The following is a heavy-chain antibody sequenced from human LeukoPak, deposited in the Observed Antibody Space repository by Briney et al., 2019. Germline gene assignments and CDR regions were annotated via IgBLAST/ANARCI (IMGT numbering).Heavy chain of an antibody. J-gene: IGHJ4*02. Sequence: SETLSLTCNVSGGSMSSYYWNWIRQPPGKGLEWIGYIYYSGTTNYNPSLQSRLTISVDTSKNQFSLKLNSVTAADTAVYYCARGRSGFGTNSDCWGQGTLVTVSS. CDR2: IYYSGTT. D-gene: IGHD3-10*01. V-gene: IGHV4-59*01. CDR3: ARGRSGFGTNSDC. CDR1: GGSMSSYY.